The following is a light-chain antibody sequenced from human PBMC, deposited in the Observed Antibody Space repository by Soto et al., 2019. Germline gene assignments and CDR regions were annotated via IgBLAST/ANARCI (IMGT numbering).Light chain of an antibody. J-gene: IGKJ2*01. CDR2: GIS. Sequence: DIQMTQSPSSLSASVGDRVTITCRASQTISNYLNWYHQKPGKPPKLLIYGISTLQSGVPSRFSGSGSGTDFTLTISSLQPEDFATYYCQQSFNTPYTFGHGTELEVK. CDR3: QQSFNTPYT. CDR1: QTISNY. V-gene: IGKV1-39*01.